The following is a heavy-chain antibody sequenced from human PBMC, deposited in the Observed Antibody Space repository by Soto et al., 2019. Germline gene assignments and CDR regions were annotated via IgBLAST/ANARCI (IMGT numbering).Heavy chain of an antibody. V-gene: IGHV4-39*07. CDR1: GGSISSSSYY. CDR3: ARDPGRAVALD. CDR2: IYYSGST. Sequence: NPSETLSLTCTVPGGSISSSSYYWGWIRQSPGKGLEWIGSIYYSGSTNYNPSLKSRVSISVDTSKNQFSLEIYSVTASDTAIYYCARDPGRAVALDWGEGTLVTVSS. J-gene: IGHJ4*02. D-gene: IGHD6-19*01.